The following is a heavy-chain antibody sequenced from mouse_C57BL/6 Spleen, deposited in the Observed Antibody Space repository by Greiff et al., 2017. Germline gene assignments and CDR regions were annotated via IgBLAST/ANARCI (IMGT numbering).Heavy chain of an antibody. CDR2: ISSGSSTI. D-gene: IGHD2-4*01. CDR3: ARRDYDYDGYAMDY. CDR1: GFTFSDYG. Sequence: EVKLMESGGGLVKPGGSLKLSCAASGFTFSDYGMHWVRQAPEKGLEWVAYISSGSSTIYYADTVKGRFTISRDHAKNTLFLQMTSLRSEDTAMXYCARRDYDYDGYAMDYWGQGTSVTVSS. V-gene: IGHV5-17*01. J-gene: IGHJ4*01.